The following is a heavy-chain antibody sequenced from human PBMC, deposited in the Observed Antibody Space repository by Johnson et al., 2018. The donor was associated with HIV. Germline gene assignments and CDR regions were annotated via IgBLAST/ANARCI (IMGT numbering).Heavy chain of an antibody. D-gene: IGHD3-16*01. CDR2: INWTGGST. CDR1: GFTFSSYA. V-gene: IGHV3-20*04. Sequence: VQLVESGGGVVQPGRSLRLSCIVSGFTFSSYAMSWVRQAPGKGLEWVSGINWTGGSTGYADSVKGRFTISRDNAKNSLYLQMNSLRVEDRAVYYCAVLCSGCADAFDMWGQGTMVTVSS. J-gene: IGHJ3*02. CDR3: AVLCSGCADAFDM.